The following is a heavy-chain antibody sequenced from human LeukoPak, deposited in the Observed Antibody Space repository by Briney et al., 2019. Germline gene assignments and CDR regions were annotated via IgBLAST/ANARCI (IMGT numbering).Heavy chain of an antibody. V-gene: IGHV4-39*01. CDR1: GGSISSSSYY. D-gene: IGHD1-26*01. Sequence: SETLSLTCTVSGGSISSSSYYWGWIRQPPGKGLQWIGNIYYSGSTYYNPSLKSRVTISVDASSNQFSLRLSSVTAADTAVYYCARQLDTGELRKFDYWGQGTLVTVSS. CDR3: ARQLDTGELRKFDY. J-gene: IGHJ4*02. CDR2: IYYSGST.